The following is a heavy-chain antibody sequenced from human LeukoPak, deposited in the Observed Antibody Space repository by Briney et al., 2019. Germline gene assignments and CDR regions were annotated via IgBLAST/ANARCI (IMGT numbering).Heavy chain of an antibody. J-gene: IGHJ5*02. Sequence: GASVKVSCKASGYTFTSYDINWVRQATGQGLEWMGWMNPNSGNTGYAQKFQGRVTMTRNTSISTAYMELSSLRSEDTAVYYCAREVETGAVNWFDPWGQGTLVTVSS. CDR3: AREVETGAVNWFDP. CDR2: MNPNSGNT. CDR1: GYTFTSYD. V-gene: IGHV1-8*01.